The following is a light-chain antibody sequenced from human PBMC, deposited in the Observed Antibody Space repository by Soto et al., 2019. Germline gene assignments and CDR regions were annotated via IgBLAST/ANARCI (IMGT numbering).Light chain of an antibody. Sequence: QPVLTQPASVSGSPGQSITISCTRTSTDVGGFNFVSWYQHHPGKAHQLNIYDISYRPSGISDRFSGSKSGNTASLTIAGLQAEDEADYYCSSDVGGYTLEVFGGRTKLTVL. J-gene: IGLJ3*02. V-gene: IGLV2-14*01. CDR3: SSDVGGYTLEV. CDR2: DIS. CDR1: STDVGGFNF.